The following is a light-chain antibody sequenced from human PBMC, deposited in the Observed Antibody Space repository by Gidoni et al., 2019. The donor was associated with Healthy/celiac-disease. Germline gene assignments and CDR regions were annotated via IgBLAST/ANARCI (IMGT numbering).Light chain of an antibody. J-gene: IGKJ1*01. CDR1: QSISSW. V-gene: IGKV1-5*03. CDR3: QQYNSYPT. Sequence: DINRSPATLSASVGDRVTITCRASQSISSWLAWYQQKPGKAPKLLIYKASSLESGVPSRFSGSGSGTEFTLTISSLQPDDFATYYCQQYNSYPTFGQGTKVEIK. CDR2: KAS.